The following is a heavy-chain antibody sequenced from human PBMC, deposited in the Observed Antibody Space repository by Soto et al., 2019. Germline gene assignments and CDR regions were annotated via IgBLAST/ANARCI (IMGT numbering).Heavy chain of an antibody. CDR2: CGSGGSI. Sequence: EVQLLEYGGGLVQPGGSLRLSCAASGFTLSNYAMSWVRQAPGKGLEWVSGCGSGGSIYYADYVRGRFTIARDSSMNTLYLQMNSLRAEDTAVSYCAPGRGVSGALLYQDYWGQGTLVTVSS. CDR1: GFTLSNYA. J-gene: IGHJ4*02. CDR3: APGRGVSGALLYQDY. V-gene: IGHV3-23*01. D-gene: IGHD3-10*01.